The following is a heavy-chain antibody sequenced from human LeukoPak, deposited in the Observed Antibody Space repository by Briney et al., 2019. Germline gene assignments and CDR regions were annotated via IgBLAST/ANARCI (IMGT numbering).Heavy chain of an antibody. D-gene: IGHD3-22*01. CDR1: GFTFSSYA. CDR2: SSSSGGST. V-gene: IGHV3-23*01. Sequence: GGSLRLSCAASGFTFSSYAMSSVRQAPGKGLEWVSASSSSGGSTYYADSVKGRFTISRDNSKNTLYLQMNSLRAEDTAVYYCAKVDYMYYYDSSGYYSYLDYWGQGTLVTVSS. CDR3: AKVDYMYYYDSSGYYSYLDY. J-gene: IGHJ4*02.